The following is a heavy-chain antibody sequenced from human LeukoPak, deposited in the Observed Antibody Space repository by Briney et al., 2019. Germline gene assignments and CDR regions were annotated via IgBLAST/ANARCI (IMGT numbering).Heavy chain of an antibody. CDR3: ASRLYCYYCMDV. J-gene: IGHJ6*03. CDR1: GGSLSGYY. Sequence: SETLSLTCGVYGGSLSGYYWSWIRQSPGKGLEWIGEINHSGSTNYNPSLRRRVTISIDKPNNHFSLTLRSVTAADTAVYYCASRLYCYYCMDVWGKGATVTISS. V-gene: IGHV4-34*01. CDR2: INHSGST.